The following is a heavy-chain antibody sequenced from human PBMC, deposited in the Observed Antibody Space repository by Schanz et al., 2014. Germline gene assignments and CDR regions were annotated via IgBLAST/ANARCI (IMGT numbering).Heavy chain of an antibody. CDR2: VSRSTPDI. V-gene: IGHV3-48*01. CDR1: GFPFSDYF. D-gene: IGHD1-1*01. CDR3: ARDRRNADLDY. J-gene: IGHJ4*02. Sequence: EVQLVESGGGLVQPGGSLRLSCTASGFPFSDYFMAWIRQPPGRGLEWVSYVSRSTPDIYYADSVKGRFTMSRDNAKNSVFLQMNSLRAEDTALYYCARDRRNADLDYWGQGTLLTVSS.